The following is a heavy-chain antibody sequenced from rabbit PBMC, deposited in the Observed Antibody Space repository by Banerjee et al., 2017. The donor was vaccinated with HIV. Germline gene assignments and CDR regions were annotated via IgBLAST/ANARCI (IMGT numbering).Heavy chain of an antibody. J-gene: IGHJ4*01. V-gene: IGHV1S40*01. CDR3: ARDLAGVIGWNFNL. CDR1: GFSLSSSQD. CDR2: IHARDSGNT. Sequence: QQLVESGGGLVKLGASLTLTSTAPGFSLSSSQDLCWVRQAPGKGLEWSACIHARDSGNTYYANWAKGRFTISKTSSTTVTLQMTSLTAADTATYFCARDLAGVIGWNFNLWGPGTLVTVS. D-gene: IGHD4-1*01.